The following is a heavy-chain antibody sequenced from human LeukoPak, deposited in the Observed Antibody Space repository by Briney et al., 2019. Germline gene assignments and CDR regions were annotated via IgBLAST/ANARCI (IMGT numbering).Heavy chain of an antibody. V-gene: IGHV3-48*01. CDR1: GFTFNSYN. D-gene: IGHD5-18*01. Sequence: GGSLRLSCAASGFTFNSYNMNWVRQASGKGLEWVSYINSGSSFIYYADSVKGRFTISRDNAKNSLYLQMNSLRAEDTAVYYCARAVDTTTDYFDYWGQGTLVTVSS. J-gene: IGHJ4*02. CDR3: ARAVDTTTDYFDY. CDR2: INSGSSFI.